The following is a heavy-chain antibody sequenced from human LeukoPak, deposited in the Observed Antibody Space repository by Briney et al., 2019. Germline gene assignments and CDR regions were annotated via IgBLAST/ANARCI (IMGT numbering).Heavy chain of an antibody. CDR1: GFPFRSCP. J-gene: IGHJ4*02. CDR3: ARRGSGTYSFDY. CDR2: IWSDGSNK. D-gene: IGHD3-10*01. Sequence: TGGSLRLSCAVSGFPFRSCPMHWVRQAPGKGLEWVAIIWSDGSNKYYADSVKGRFTISRDNSKNTLYLQMNSLRAEDTAVYYCARRGSGTYSFDYWGQGTLVTISS. V-gene: IGHV3-33*08.